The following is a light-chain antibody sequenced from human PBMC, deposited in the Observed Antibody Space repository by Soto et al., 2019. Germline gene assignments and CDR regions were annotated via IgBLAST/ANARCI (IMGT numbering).Light chain of an antibody. CDR1: SSDVGGSNL. CDR3: CSYAGNSLWV. Sequence: QSALTQPRSVSGSPGQSVTISCTGTSSDVGGSNLVSWYQQHAGKALKLVIYDVSKRPSGVPDRFSGSKSGNTASLTISGLQVEDEADYYCCSYAGNSLWVFGGGTKLTVL. V-gene: IGLV2-11*01. J-gene: IGLJ3*02. CDR2: DVS.